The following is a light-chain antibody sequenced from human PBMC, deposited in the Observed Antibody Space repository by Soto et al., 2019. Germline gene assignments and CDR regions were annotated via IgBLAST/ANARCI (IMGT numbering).Light chain of an antibody. V-gene: IGLV1-47*01. Sequence: QSVLTQPPSASGTPGQRVTISCSGSSSNIGSNYVYWYKQLPGTASKLLIYRNNQRPSGVPDRFSGSKSGTSASLAISGLRSEDEADYYCAAWDDSLSGPVFGGGTQLTVL. J-gene: IGLJ2*01. CDR2: RNN. CDR1: SSNIGSNY. CDR3: AAWDDSLSGPV.